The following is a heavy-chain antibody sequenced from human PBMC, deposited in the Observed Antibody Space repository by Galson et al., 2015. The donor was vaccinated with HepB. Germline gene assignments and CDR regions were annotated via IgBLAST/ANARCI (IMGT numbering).Heavy chain of an antibody. CDR3: ARGKGVLWFGELLPHDAFDI. Sequence: SLRLSCAASGFTFSSYRMHWVRQAPGKGLVWVSRINSDGSSTSYADSVKGRFTISRDNAKNTLYLQMNSLRAEDTAVYYCARGKGVLWFGELLPHDAFDIWGQGTMVTVSS. V-gene: IGHV3-74*01. CDR1: GFTFSSYR. CDR2: INSDGSST. J-gene: IGHJ3*02. D-gene: IGHD3-10*01.